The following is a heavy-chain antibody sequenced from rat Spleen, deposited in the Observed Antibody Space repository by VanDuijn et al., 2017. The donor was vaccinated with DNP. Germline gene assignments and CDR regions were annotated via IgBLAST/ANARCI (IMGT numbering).Heavy chain of an antibody. CDR1: GITFSDHN. CDR2: ISYDVSDT. D-gene: IGHD4-4*01. Sequence: EVQLVESGGGLVQPGRSLKLSCTVSGITFSDHNMAWVRQAPKKGLDWVATISYDVSDTYYGDSVKGRYTFSRDNAKSTLYLQMDSLRSEDPGTYYCAGRPPHTRGSFDYWGQGVTVTVSS. V-gene: IGHV5-7*01. J-gene: IGHJ2*01. CDR3: AGRPPHTRGSFDY.